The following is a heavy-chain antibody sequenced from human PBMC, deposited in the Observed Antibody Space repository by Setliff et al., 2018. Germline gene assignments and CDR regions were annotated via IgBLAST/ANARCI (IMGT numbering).Heavy chain of an antibody. Sequence: ASVKVSCKASGYTFTSYYMHWVRQAPGQGLEWMGWINPKTGGTNLAQKFQGWVSMTRDTSITTAYMELSRLTSDDMAVYFCARSDHLVVDGFDVWGQGTMVTVSS. CDR3: ARSDHLVVDGFDV. CDR2: INPKTGGT. D-gene: IGHD3-16*01. V-gene: IGHV1-2*04. J-gene: IGHJ3*01. CDR1: GYTFTSYY.